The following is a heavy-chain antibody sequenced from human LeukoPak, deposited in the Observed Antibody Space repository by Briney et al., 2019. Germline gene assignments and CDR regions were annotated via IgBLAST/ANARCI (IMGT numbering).Heavy chain of an antibody. Sequence: PGGSLRLSCAASGFTFSSCWMNWVRQAPGKGLEWVANINQDGSDKYYVDSVKGRFTISRDNAKRSLYLQMNSLRAEDTAVYYCARDLFSYGANQDDFWGQGTLVTVSS. CDR2: INQDGSDK. CDR1: GFTFSSCW. CDR3: ARDLFSYGANQDDF. D-gene: IGHD5-18*01. J-gene: IGHJ4*02. V-gene: IGHV3-7*01.